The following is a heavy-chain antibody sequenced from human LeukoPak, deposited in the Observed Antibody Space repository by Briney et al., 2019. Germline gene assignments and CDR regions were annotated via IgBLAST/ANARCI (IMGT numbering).Heavy chain of an antibody. CDR1: GGSISSGGYY. CDR3: ASLDSRGYYSFDI. D-gene: IGHD3-22*01. V-gene: IGHV4-31*03. Sequence: SQTLSLTCTVSGGSISSGGYYWSWIRQHPGKGLEWIGYIYYSGSTYYNPSLKSRVTISVDTSKNQFSLKLSSVTAADTAVYYCASLDSRGYYSFDILGQGTMVTVSS. J-gene: IGHJ3*02. CDR2: IYYSGST.